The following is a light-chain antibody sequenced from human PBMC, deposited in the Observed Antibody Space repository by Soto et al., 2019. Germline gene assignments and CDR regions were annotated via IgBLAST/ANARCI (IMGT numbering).Light chain of an antibody. J-gene: IGKJ5*01. CDR3: QQRSNWPPAIT. Sequence: EIVLTQSPATLSLSPGERATLSCRASQSVSSYLAWDQQKPAQAPRLLIHDASNRATGIPARFSGSGSGTDFTLTISSLEPEDFAVYYCQQRSNWPPAITFGQGTRLEIK. V-gene: IGKV3-11*01. CDR2: DAS. CDR1: QSVSSY.